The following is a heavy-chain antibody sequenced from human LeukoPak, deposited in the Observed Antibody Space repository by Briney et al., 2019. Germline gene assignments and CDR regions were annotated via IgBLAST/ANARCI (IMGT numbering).Heavy chain of an antibody. CDR3: ARSRIAAAGYYYYGMDV. D-gene: IGHD6-13*01. Sequence: ASVKVSCKASGYTFTSYYMHWVRQAPGQGLEWMGWINPNSGGTNYAQKFQGWVTMTRDTSISTAYMELSRLRSDDTAVYYCARSRIAAAGYYYYGMDVWGKGTTVTVSP. CDR1: GYTFTSYY. CDR2: INPNSGGT. V-gene: IGHV1-2*04. J-gene: IGHJ6*04.